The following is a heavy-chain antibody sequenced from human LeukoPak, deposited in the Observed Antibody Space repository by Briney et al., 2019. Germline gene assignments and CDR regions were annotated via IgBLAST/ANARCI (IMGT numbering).Heavy chain of an antibody. J-gene: IGHJ4*02. D-gene: IGHD1-26*01. CDR2: ISHDGSNK. CDR1: GFTFTNSD. V-gene: IGHV3-30*18. Sequence: PGRSLRLSCAASGFTFTNSDMHWVRQAPGKGLEWMAIISHDGSNKYYADSVKGRFTISRDNSKNTLDLQMNSLRAEDTAVYYCAKERSGSYGVGGFFYYWGQGNLVTVSS. CDR3: AKERSGSYGVGGFFYY.